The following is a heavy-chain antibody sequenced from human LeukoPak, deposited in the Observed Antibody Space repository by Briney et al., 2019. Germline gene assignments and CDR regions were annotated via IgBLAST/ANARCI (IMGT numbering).Heavy chain of an antibody. Sequence: GGSLRLSCAASGFTFSSYSMNWVRQAPGKGLEWVSSISSSSYIYYADSVKGRFTISRDNAKNSLYLQMNSLRAEDTAVYYCARDTCSSTSCYSGVDYWGQGPLVTVSS. D-gene: IGHD2-2*01. CDR2: ISSSSYI. V-gene: IGHV3-21*01. CDR3: ARDTCSSTSCYSGVDY. J-gene: IGHJ4*02. CDR1: GFTFSSYS.